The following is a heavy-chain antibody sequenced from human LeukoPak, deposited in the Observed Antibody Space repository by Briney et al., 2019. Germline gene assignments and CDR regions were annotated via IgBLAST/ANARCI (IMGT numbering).Heavy chain of an antibody. D-gene: IGHD2-2*01. V-gene: IGHV3-23*01. CDR1: GFTFNNYA. J-gene: IGHJ6*04. CDR2: ISGSGGTT. Sequence: GGSLRLSCAASGFTFNNYAMSWVRQAPGKGLEWVSAISGSGGTTNHADSVKGRFTISRDNSKNTLYLQMNSLRAEDTAVYYCARAYCSSTSCYLTSWDVWGKGTTVTVSS. CDR3: ARAYCSSTSCYLTSWDV.